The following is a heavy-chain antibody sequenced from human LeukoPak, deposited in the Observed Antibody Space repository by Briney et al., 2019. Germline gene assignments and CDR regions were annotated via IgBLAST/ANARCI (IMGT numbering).Heavy chain of an antibody. CDR1: GGSISSGGYY. Sequence: PSETLSLTCTVSGGSISSGGYYWSWIRQHPGKGLEWIGYIYYSGSTYYNPSLKSRVTISVDTSKDQFSLKLSSVTAADTAVYYCARDHFGSGLGYWGQGTLVTVSS. CDR3: ARDHFGSGLGY. J-gene: IGHJ4*02. V-gene: IGHV4-31*03. D-gene: IGHD6-19*01. CDR2: IYYSGST.